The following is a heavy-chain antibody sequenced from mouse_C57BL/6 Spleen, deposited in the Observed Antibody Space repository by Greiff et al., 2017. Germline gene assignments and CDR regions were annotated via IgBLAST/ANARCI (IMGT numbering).Heavy chain of an antibody. CDR2: ISDGGSYT. D-gene: IGHD2-3*01. CDR3: ARESDGYFGDY. Sequence: DVQLVESGGGLVKPGGSLKLSCAASGFTFSSYAMSWVRPTPEKRLEWVAPISDGGSYTYYPDNVKGRFTISRDNAKNNLYLQMSHLKSEDTAMYYCARESDGYFGDYWGQGTTLTVSS. J-gene: IGHJ2*01. CDR1: GFTFSSYA. V-gene: IGHV5-4*01.